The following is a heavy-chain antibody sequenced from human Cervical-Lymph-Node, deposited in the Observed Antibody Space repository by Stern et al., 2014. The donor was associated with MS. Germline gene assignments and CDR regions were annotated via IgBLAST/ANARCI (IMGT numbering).Heavy chain of an antibody. CDR3: ARGAFNWSDYFDS. V-gene: IGHV4-31*03. Sequence: VQLVESGPGLLKPSQTLSLTCTVSGDSISSGAYYWSWLRQRPRRGLEWIGYIFYSGSTHYSPSLKSRLTISVDTSKSQFSLELSSVTAADTAIYFCARGAFNWSDYFDSWGQGTLVTVSS. J-gene: IGHJ4*02. CDR1: GDSISSGAYY. D-gene: IGHD1-20*01. CDR2: IFYSGST.